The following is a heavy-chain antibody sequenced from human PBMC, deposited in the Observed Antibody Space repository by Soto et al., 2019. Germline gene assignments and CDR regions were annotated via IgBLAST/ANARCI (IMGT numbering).Heavy chain of an antibody. D-gene: IGHD1-1*01. CDR2: IWYDGSNK. CDR3: ARVKGGNDDHYFDY. CDR1: GFTFSSYG. V-gene: IGHV3-33*01. Sequence: GGSLRLSCAASGFTFSSYGMHWVRQAPCKGLEWVAVIWYDGSNKYYADSVKGRFTISRDNSKNTLYLQMNSLRAEDTAVYYCARVKGGNDDHYFDYWGQGTLVTVPS. J-gene: IGHJ4*02.